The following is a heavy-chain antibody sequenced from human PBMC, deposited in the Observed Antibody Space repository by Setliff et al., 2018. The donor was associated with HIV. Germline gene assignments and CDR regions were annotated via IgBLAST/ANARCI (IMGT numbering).Heavy chain of an antibody. D-gene: IGHD6-6*01. CDR1: GGSMSSYY. CDR3: ARVFTAGRREYYFDL. J-gene: IGHJ4*02. V-gene: IGHV4-59*08. Sequence: PSETLSLTCTVSGGSMSSYYWSWIRQPPGKGLEWVGYIYYSGSTNYNPSLKSRVTISVDTSKNHFSLRLSSVTAADTAVYYCARVFTAGRREYYFDLWGQGTLVTVSS. CDR2: IYYSGST.